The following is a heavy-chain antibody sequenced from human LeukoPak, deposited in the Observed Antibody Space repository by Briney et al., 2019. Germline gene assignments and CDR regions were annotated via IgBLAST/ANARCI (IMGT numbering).Heavy chain of an antibody. CDR2: ISGSGGST. Sequence: GGSLRLSCAASGFTFSTYAMSWVRQAPGKGLEWVSAISGSGGSTYYADSVKGRFTISRDNSKNTLYLQMNSLRAEDTAVYYCAKAVPGMLYGNVDYWGQGTLVTVSS. J-gene: IGHJ4*02. V-gene: IGHV3-23*01. CDR1: GFTFSTYA. CDR3: AKAVPGMLYGNVDY. D-gene: IGHD2-8*01.